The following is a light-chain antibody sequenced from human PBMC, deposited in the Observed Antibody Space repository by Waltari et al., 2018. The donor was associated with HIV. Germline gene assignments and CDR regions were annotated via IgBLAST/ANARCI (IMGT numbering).Light chain of an antibody. J-gene: IGKJ5*01. Sequence: DIQMTQSPSSLSASVGDRVTMTCRASQRISSYLNWYQQKPGKAPKLLIYAASSLQSGVPSRFSGSGSGTDFTLTISSLQPEDFATYYCQQSYSTPRITFCQGTRLEIK. CDR3: QQSYSTPRIT. V-gene: IGKV1-39*01. CDR1: QRISSY. CDR2: AAS.